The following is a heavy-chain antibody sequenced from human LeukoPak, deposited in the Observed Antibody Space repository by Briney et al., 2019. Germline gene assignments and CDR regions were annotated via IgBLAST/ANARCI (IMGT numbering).Heavy chain of an antibody. D-gene: IGHD6-19*01. V-gene: IGHV4-39*01. Sequence: SETLSLTCTVSGGSIRSSSYYWGWIRQPPGKELEWIGSIYYSGSTYYNASLKSRGTISVDTSKNQFSLKLNSVTAADTAVYFCARQVVAVAGTGYFDYWGQGTLVTVSS. CDR1: GGSIRSSSYY. CDR2: IYYSGST. J-gene: IGHJ4*02. CDR3: ARQVVAVAGTGYFDY.